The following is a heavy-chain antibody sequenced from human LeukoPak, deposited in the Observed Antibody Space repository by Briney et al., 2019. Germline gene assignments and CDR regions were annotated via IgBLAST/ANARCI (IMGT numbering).Heavy chain of an antibody. CDR2: IDWDDDK. J-gene: IGHJ3*02. CDR1: GFSLSTTGMC. D-gene: IGHD3-16*01. V-gene: IGHV2-70*01. CDR3: ARILSVGDRGFDAFDI. Sequence: SGPTLVNPTQTLTLTCTFSGFSLSTTGMCGAWIRQPPGKALEWLALIDWDDDKFYSTSLKTRLTISKDTSKNQVVLTMTNMDPVDTATYYCARILSVGDRGFDAFDIWGPGTMVTVPS.